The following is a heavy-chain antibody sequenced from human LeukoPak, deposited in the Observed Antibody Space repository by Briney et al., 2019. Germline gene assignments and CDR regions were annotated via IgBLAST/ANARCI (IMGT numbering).Heavy chain of an antibody. V-gene: IGHV3-66*01. Sequence: GGSLRLSCAASGFIVSNNHISWVRQAPGKGLEWVSVLYSSGNAYYANSVRGRFSISRDNSKNTVFLQMNSLRVEDTAVYYCARPYYYDSGTFCSGFWGQGTLVTVSS. CDR2: LYSSGNA. CDR3: ARPYYYDSGTFCSGF. J-gene: IGHJ4*02. CDR1: GFIVSNNH. D-gene: IGHD3-22*01.